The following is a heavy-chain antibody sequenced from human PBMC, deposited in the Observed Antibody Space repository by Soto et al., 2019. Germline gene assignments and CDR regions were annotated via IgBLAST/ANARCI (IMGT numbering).Heavy chain of an antibody. CDR3: ARGPSLTGTRAGPFDY. CDR1: GYTFTSYY. V-gene: IGHV1-46*03. CDR2: INPSGGST. D-gene: IGHD1-7*01. Sequence: ASVKVSFKASGYTFTSYYMHWVRQAPGQGLEWMGIINPSGGSTSYAQKFQGRVTMTRDTSTSTVYMELSSPRSEDTAVYYCARGPSLTGTRAGPFDYWGQGTLVTVSS. J-gene: IGHJ4*02.